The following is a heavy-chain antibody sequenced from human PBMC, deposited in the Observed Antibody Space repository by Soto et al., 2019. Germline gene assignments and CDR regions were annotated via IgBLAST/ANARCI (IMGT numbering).Heavy chain of an antibody. CDR1: GVSITSYY. D-gene: IGHD1-20*01. V-gene: IGHV4-59*01. CDR2: VYHTGNT. J-gene: IGHJ4*02. Sequence: QVQLQESGPGLVKPSETLSLTCSVSGVSITSYYWTWIRHPPGKGLEWIGYVYHTGNTYYNPSLKSRVTISLDTSKNQVSLRLRSVTAADTAVYYCAREQYNWKLWGQVTLVTVSS. CDR3: AREQYNWKL.